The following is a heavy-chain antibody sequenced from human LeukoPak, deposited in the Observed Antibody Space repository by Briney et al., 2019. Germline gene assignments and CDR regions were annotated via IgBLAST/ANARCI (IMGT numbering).Heavy chain of an antibody. CDR1: GFTFGDYA. D-gene: IGHD3-9*01. CDR2: IYSGGST. Sequence: PGRSLRLSCTASGFTFGDYAMSWVRQAPGKGLEWVSVIYSGGSTYYADSVKGRFTISRAKNTLYLQMNSLRAEDTAVYYCAREAYYDILTGYYTRDYWGQGTLVTVSS. V-gene: IGHV3-53*01. CDR3: AREAYYDILTGYYTRDY. J-gene: IGHJ4*02.